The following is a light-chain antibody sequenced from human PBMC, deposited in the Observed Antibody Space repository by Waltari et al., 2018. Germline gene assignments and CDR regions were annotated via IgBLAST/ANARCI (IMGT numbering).Light chain of an antibody. CDR1: SSNIGSNP. CDR2: SND. V-gene: IGLV1-44*01. J-gene: IGLJ2*01. CDR3: AAWDDSLDGHVV. Sequence: QSVLTQPPSASGTPGHRVTISCSGTSSNIGSNPVNWYQQLPGTAPKLLIYSNDQLPSGVPDRFSGSKSGTSASLAISGLQSEDEADYYCAAWDDSLDGHVVFGGGTKVTVL.